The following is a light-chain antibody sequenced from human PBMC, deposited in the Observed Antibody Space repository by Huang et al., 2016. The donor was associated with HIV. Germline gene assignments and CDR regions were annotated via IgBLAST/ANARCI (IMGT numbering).Light chain of an antibody. CDR1: RDISHY. J-gene: IGKJ3*01. Sequence: DVQMTQSPSSLSASVGDRVPITCQASRDISHYLNWFQQKPGEVPNLLICDASRLAIGVPRRFIGSGSGTDFTLTISSLQPEDFAMYFCQQYDVFPLTFGPGTKVDIK. CDR3: QQYDVFPLT. CDR2: DAS. V-gene: IGKV1-33*01.